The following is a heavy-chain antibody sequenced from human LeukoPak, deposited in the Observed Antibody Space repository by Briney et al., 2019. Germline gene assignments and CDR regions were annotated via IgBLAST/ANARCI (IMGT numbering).Heavy chain of an antibody. CDR2: IKQDGSEQ. CDR3: ARGIASGIDFFDP. Sequence: GGSLRLSCAASGFTFSTYWMTWVRQAPGKGLEWVANIKQDGSEQYYVDSVKGRFTIPRDNAKNSLYLQMNSLIAEDTAVYYCARGIASGIDFFDPWGQGTLVTVSS. CDR1: GFTFSTYW. J-gene: IGHJ5*02. V-gene: IGHV3-7*01. D-gene: IGHD6-13*01.